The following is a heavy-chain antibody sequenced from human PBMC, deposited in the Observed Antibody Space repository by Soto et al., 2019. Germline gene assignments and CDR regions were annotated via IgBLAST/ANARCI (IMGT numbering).Heavy chain of an antibody. D-gene: IGHD2-2*01. Sequence: PSETLSLTCTVSGGSISSSSYYWGWIRQPPGKGLEWIGSIYYSGSTYYNPSLKSRVTISVDTSKNQFSLKLTSVTAADTAVYYCARAVYCTTANCWDDFHYYNIDVWGQGTAVTVSS. V-gene: IGHV4-39*07. CDR1: GGSISSSSYY. CDR3: ARAVYCTTANCWDDFHYYNIDV. J-gene: IGHJ6*02. CDR2: IYYSGST.